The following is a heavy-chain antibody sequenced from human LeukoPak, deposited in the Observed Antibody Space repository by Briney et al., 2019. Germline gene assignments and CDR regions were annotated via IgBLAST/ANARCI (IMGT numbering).Heavy chain of an antibody. CDR3: ARAPNYDFWSGYYFDP. V-gene: IGHV1-69*05. CDR1: GRTFSSYA. CDR2: IIPIFGTA. J-gene: IGHJ5*02. Sequence: ASVKVSCKASGRTFSSYAISWVRQAPGQGLEWMGGIIPIFGTANYAQKFQGRVTITTDESTSTAYMELSSLRSEDTAVYYCARAPNYDFWSGYYFDPGGQGTLVTVSS. D-gene: IGHD3-3*01.